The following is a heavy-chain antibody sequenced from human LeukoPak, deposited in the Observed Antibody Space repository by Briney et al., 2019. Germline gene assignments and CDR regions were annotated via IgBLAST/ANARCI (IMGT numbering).Heavy chain of an antibody. CDR3: ARSPMVRGDIGGRFYQPTVYYFDY. CDR1: GFTFSSYA. Sequence: PGGSLRLSCAASGFTFSSYAMHWVRQAPGKGLEWVAVISYDGSNKYYADSVKGRFTTSRDNSKNTLYLQMNSLRAEDTAVYYCARSPMVRGDIGGRFYQPTVYYFDYWGQGTLVTVSS. CDR2: ISYDGSNK. V-gene: IGHV3-30-3*01. D-gene: IGHD3-10*01. J-gene: IGHJ4*02.